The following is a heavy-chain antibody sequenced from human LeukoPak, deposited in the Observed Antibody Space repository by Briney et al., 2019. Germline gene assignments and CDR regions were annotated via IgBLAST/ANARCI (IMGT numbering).Heavy chain of an antibody. CDR3: ASSTYYYGSGSYIAPTAPFDY. Sequence: SVKVSCKASGGTFSSYAISWVRQAPGQGLEWMGGIIPIFGTANYAQKFQGRVTITADESTSTAYMELSSLRSEDTAVYYCASSTYYYGSGSYIAPTAPFDYWGQGTLVTVSS. D-gene: IGHD3-10*01. J-gene: IGHJ4*02. V-gene: IGHV1-69*13. CDR1: GGTFSSYA. CDR2: IIPIFGTA.